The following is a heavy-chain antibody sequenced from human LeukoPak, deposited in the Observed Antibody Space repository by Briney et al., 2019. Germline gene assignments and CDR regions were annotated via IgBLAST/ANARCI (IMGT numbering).Heavy chain of an antibody. CDR3: AKEKVVVVPAAILDY. D-gene: IGHD2-2*01. Sequence: TGGSLRLSCAASGFTFSNKGMHWVRQAPGKGRGWVTVISYVGSYKYYADSVKGRFTISRDNSKNTLYLQMNSLRAEDTAVYYCAKEKVVVVPAAILDYWGQGTLVTVSS. J-gene: IGHJ4*02. CDR2: ISYVGSYK. V-gene: IGHV3-30*18. CDR1: GFTFSNKG.